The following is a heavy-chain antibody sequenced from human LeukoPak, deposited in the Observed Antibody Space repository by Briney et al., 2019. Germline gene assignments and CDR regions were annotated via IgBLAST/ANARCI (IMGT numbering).Heavy chain of an antibody. J-gene: IGHJ4*02. D-gene: IGHD4-17*01. Sequence: GGSLRLSCAASGFTFSSYAMSWVRQAPGKGLGWVSAISGNGGSTYYADSVKGRFTISRDNSKNTLYLQMNRLRAEDTAVYYCAKDLGTVTRAFDYWRQETLVTVSS. CDR2: ISGNGGST. V-gene: IGHV3-23*01. CDR3: AKDLGTVTRAFDY. CDR1: GFTFSSYA.